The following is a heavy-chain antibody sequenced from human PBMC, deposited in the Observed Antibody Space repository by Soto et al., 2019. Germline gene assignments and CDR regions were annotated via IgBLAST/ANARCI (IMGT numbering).Heavy chain of an antibody. V-gene: IGHV1-18*01. D-gene: IGHD6-19*01. J-gene: IGHJ6*02. CDR3: ARDQVAVARYSSYGIDV. CDR1: GYTFTSYG. CDR2: ISAYNGNT. Sequence: ASVKVSCKASGYTFTSYGISWVRQAPGQGLEWMGWISAYNGNTNYAQKLQGRVTMTTDTSTSTAYMELRSLRSDDTAVYYCARDQVAVARYSSYGIDVWGQGTTVTV.